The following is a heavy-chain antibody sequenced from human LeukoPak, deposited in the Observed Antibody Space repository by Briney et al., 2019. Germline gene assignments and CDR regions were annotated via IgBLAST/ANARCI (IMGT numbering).Heavy chain of an antibody. D-gene: IGHD4-17*01. CDR3: GRDSAYGDYGTFFYYYMDV. Sequence: GGSLRLSCAVSGFTFDEYGMHWARQAPGKGLEWLSFVSWDGGDTYYADSVEGRFTISRDNSKKSLYLQMKNLRPEDSAFYYCGRDSAYGDYGTFFYYYMDVWGKGTTVTVSS. CDR2: VSWDGGDT. CDR1: GFTFDEYG. J-gene: IGHJ6*03. V-gene: IGHV3-43D*03.